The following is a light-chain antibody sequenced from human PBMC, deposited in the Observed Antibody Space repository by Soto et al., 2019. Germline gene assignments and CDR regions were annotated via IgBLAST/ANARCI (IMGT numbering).Light chain of an antibody. CDR1: NLVDKF. CDR2: EDT. CDR3: QAWDSSTVV. V-gene: IGLV3-1*01. J-gene: IGLJ2*01. Sequence: SYELTQPPSVSVSPGQTASITCSGDNLVDKFACWYQQKPSQSPMLVIYEDTKRPSGIPERFSGSNSGNTATLTISGTQAMDEADYYCQAWDSSTVVFGGGTKLTVL.